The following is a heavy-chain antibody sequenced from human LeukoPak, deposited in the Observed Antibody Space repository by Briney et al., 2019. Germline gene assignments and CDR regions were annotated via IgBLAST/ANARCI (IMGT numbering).Heavy chain of an antibody. Sequence: PSETLPLTCAVYGGSFSGYYWSWIRQPPGKGLEWIGEINHSGSTNYNPSLKSRVTISVDTSKNQFSLKLSSVTAADTAVYYCARSRSYYYYGMDVWGQGTTVTVSS. J-gene: IGHJ6*02. V-gene: IGHV4-34*01. CDR3: ARSRSYYYYGMDV. CDR1: GGSFSGYY. CDR2: INHSGST.